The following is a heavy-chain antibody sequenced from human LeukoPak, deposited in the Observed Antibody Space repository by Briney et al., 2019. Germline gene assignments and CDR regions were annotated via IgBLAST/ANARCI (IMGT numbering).Heavy chain of an antibody. D-gene: IGHD3-22*01. Sequence: GGSLRLSCAASGFTFSSYAMHWVRQAPGKGLEYVSAISSNGGSTYYANSVKGRFTISRDNSKNTLYLQMGSLRAEDMAVYYCARASKGRYYDPSGVAIYWGQGTLVTVSS. J-gene: IGHJ4*02. CDR1: GFTFSSYA. CDR3: ARASKGRYYDPSGVAIY. CDR2: ISSNGGST. V-gene: IGHV3-64*01.